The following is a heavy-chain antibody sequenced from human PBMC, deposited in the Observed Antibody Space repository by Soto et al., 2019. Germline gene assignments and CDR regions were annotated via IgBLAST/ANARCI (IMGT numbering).Heavy chain of an antibody. V-gene: IGHV4-39*01. CDR2: IYYSGST. Sequence: SETLSLTCTVSGGSISRSTYYWGWLRQPPGKGLEWIGSIYYSGSTYYRPSLKSRVTISVDTSKNQFSLKLSSVTAADTAVYYCARQVPAAIILGWFDPWGQGTLVTVSS. J-gene: IGHJ5*02. D-gene: IGHD2-2*02. CDR1: GGSISRSTYY. CDR3: ARQVPAAIILGWFDP.